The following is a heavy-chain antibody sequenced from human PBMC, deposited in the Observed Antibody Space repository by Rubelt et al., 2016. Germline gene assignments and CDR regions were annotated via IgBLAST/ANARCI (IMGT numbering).Heavy chain of an antibody. V-gene: IGHV4-59*08. CDR3: ARAADYGDYGGDFDY. Sequence: QVQLQESGPGLVKPSEPLSLTRTVSGGSISSYYWSWIRQPPGKGLEWIGYIYYSGSTNYNPSLKSRVTISVYTSKNQFSLKLSSVTAADTAVYYCARAADYGDYGGDFDYWGQGTLVTVSS. CDR2: IYYSGST. CDR1: GGSISSYY. J-gene: IGHJ4*02. D-gene: IGHD4-17*01.